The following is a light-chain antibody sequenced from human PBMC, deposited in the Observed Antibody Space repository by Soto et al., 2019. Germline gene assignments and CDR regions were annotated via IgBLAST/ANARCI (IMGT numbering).Light chain of an antibody. CDR1: QSVSSSY. CDR3: QQYDSSPLT. Sequence: EIVLTQSPVTLSLSPGERATLSCRASQSVSSSYLAWYQQKPGQAPRLLIYGASSRATGIPDRFSGSGSGTDFTLTISRLEHEDSAVYYCQQYDSSPLTCGGGTKVEIK. CDR2: GAS. J-gene: IGKJ4*01. V-gene: IGKV3-20*01.